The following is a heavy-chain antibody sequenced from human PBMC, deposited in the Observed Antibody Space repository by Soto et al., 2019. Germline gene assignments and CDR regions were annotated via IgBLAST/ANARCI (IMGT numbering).Heavy chain of an antibody. CDR2: ISSRSDYI. D-gene: IGHD7-27*01. J-gene: IGHJ4*02. Sequence: TGGSLRLSCTASGFTFSSYTMNWVRQVPGKGLDWVSSISSRSDYIYYADSVKGRFTISRDNAKNSLYLQMNSLRADDTAVYYCTRDINWEAHWGQGTLVTVSS. CDR3: TRDINWEAH. V-gene: IGHV3-21*01. CDR1: GFTFSSYT.